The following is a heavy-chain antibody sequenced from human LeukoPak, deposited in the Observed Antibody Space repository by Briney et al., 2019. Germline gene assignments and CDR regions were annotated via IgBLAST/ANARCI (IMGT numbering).Heavy chain of an antibody. D-gene: IGHD2-2*01. CDR1: GYTFTGYY. V-gene: IGHV1-2*02. CDR2: INPNSGGT. CDR3: AREVSKWDCSSTGCSEMRNMDV. J-gene: IGHJ6*03. Sequence: GASVKVSCKASGYTFTGYYMHWVRQAPGQGLEWMGWINPNSGGTNYAQKFQGRVTMTRDTSISTAYMELSGLRSDDTAVYYCAREVSKWDCSSTGCSEMRNMDVWGKGTTVTVSS.